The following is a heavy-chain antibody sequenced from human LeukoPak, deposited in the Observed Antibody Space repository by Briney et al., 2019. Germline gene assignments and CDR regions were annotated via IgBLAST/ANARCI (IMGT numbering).Heavy chain of an antibody. D-gene: IGHD3-16*01. CDR1: GFTFSSDW. J-gene: IGHJ6*03. CDR3: ARAGELRYMDV. CDR2: INPDGSEK. V-gene: IGHV3-7*01. Sequence: GGSLRLSCAVSGFTFSSDWMIWVRQAPGKGLEWVANINPDGSEKNYVDSVKGRFTISRDNAKNSLFLQMSSLRADDTAIYYCARAGELRYMDVWGKGTAVTVSS.